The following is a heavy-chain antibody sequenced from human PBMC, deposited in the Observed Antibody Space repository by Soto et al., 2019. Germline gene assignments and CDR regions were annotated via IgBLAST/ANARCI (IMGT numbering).Heavy chain of an antibody. CDR3: AREWVTMVRGVIAGAFDI. Sequence: ASVKVSCKASGYTFTSYAMHWVRQAPGQRLEWMGWINAGNGNTKYSQKFQGRVTITRDTSASTAYMELSSLRSEDTAVYYCAREWVTMVRGVIAGAFDIWGQGKMVTVSS. CDR1: GYTFTSYA. J-gene: IGHJ3*02. CDR2: INAGNGNT. V-gene: IGHV1-3*01. D-gene: IGHD3-10*01.